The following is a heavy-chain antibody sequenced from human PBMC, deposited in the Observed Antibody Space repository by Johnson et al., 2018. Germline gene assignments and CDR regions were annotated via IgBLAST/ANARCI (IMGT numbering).Heavy chain of an antibody. CDR2: ISFDGTNK. D-gene: IGHD3-10*01. CDR3: AKAELTMVRGVTYYYYYYGMDV. V-gene: IGHV3-30*18. J-gene: IGHJ6*02. CDR1: GFTFSDYG. Sequence: VQLVESGGGVVQPGRSLGLCCAASGFTFSDYGMRWVRQAPGKGLEWVAIISFDGTNKYYADSVTGRFTISRDNSKNTLYLQMNSLSAEDTAVYYCAKAELTMVRGVTYYYYYYGMDVWGQGTTVTVSS.